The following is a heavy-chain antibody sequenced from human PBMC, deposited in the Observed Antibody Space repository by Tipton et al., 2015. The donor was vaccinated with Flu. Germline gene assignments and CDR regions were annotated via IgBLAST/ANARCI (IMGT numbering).Heavy chain of an antibody. D-gene: IGHD5-12*01. CDR3: AKVIPEIVAGLDY. J-gene: IGHJ4*02. V-gene: IGHV3-23*01. CDR2: IRGSSGRGAGT. Sequence: SLRLSCVGSGFTFRSYEMKWVRQAPGKGLEWVSSIRGSSGRGAGTYYADSVKGRFSISRDNSKNTLYLQMNSLRAEDTAIYYCAKVIPEIVAGLDYWGQGTLVTVSS. CDR1: GFTFRSYE.